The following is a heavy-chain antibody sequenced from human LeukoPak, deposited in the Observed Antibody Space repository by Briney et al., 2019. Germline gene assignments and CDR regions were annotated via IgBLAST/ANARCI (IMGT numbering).Heavy chain of an antibody. CDR1: AFAFSSNW. CDR3: ARGVAQGYCSGGSCYGGYYYFDY. D-gene: IGHD2-15*01. Sequence: GGSLRLSCVASAFAFSSNWMSWVRQAPGKGLEWVSSISTTSSYIYYADSVKGRFTISRDNAKNSLYLQMNSLRAEDTAVYYCARGVAQGYCSGGSCYGGYYYFDYWGQGTLVTVSS. J-gene: IGHJ4*02. V-gene: IGHV3-21*01. CDR2: ISTTSSYI.